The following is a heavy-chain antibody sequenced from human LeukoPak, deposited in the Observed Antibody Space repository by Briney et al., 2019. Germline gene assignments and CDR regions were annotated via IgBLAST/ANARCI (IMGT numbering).Heavy chain of an antibody. D-gene: IGHD3-10*01. Sequence: GESLKISCKGSGYSFTSYWIGCVRQMPGKGLEWMGIIYPGDSDTRYSPSFQGQVTISADKSISTAYLQWSSPKASDTAMYYCARANYYGSGSSSVQHWFDPWGQGTLVTVSS. CDR3: ARANYYGSGSSSVQHWFDP. J-gene: IGHJ5*02. CDR2: IYPGDSDT. V-gene: IGHV5-51*01. CDR1: GYSFTSYW.